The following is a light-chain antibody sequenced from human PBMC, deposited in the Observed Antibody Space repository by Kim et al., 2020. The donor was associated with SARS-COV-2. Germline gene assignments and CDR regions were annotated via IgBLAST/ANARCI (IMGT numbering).Light chain of an antibody. Sequence: LSTGERATLCCRASQSVVASYLAWYQQKPGQAPKRLIYGASSRATGIPDRFSGSGSGTDFTLTISRLEPEDFAVYYCLQYISSPRSFGQGTKLEI. V-gene: IGKV3-20*01. CDR1: QSVVASY. CDR2: GAS. CDR3: LQYISSPRS. J-gene: IGKJ2*03.